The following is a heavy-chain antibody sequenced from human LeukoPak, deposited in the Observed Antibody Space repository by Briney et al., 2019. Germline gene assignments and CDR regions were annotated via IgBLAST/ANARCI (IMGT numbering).Heavy chain of an antibody. V-gene: IGHV3-48*03. CDR3: AREGSSDCHFDY. CDR1: GFTFSDYK. Sequence: GGSLRLSCAASGFTFSDYKMHWVRQAPGKGLEWVSYLTSTGNTIDYADSVEGRFTISRDNAKNSLYLQMNSLRAEDTAVYFCAREGSSDCHFDYWGQGTLVTASS. D-gene: IGHD6-19*01. J-gene: IGHJ4*02. CDR2: LTSTGNTI.